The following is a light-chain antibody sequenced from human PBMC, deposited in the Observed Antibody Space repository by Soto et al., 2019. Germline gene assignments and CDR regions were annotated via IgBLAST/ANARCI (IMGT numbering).Light chain of an antibody. CDR1: SSGVENYNL. V-gene: IGLV2-23*01. CDR3: SSYAGGVV. CDR2: EGS. J-gene: IGLJ3*02. Sequence: QSVLTQPASVSGSPGQSITLSCTRTSSGVENYNLVSWYQHRPGEAPKLIIYEGSQRPSGVSDRFSGSKSGNTASLTISGLRAEDEADYYCSSYAGGVVFGGGTKVTVL.